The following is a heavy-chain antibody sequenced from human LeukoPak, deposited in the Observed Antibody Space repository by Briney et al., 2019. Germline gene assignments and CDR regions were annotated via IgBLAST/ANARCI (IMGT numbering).Heavy chain of an antibody. J-gene: IGHJ6*03. D-gene: IGHD1-7*01. CDR1: GFTFSSYG. V-gene: IGHV3-30*02. CDR3: AKGGGLLELLDYYYMDV. CDR2: IRYDGSNK. Sequence: GGSLRLSCAASGFTFSSYGMHWVRQAPGKGLEWVAFIRYDGSNKYYADSVKGRFTISRDNSKNTLYLQMNSLRAEDTAVYYCAKGGGLLELLDYYYMDVWGKGTTVTVSS.